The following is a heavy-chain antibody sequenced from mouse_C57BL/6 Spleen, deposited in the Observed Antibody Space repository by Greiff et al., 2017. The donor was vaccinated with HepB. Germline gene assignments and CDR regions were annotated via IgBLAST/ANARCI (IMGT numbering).Heavy chain of an antibody. CDR2: ISGGGGNT. D-gene: IGHD2-4*01. CDR1: GFTFSSYT. Sequence: EVKLVESGGGLVKPGGSLKLSCAASGFTFSSYTMSWVRQTPEKRLEWVATISGGGGNTYYPDSVKGRFTISRDNAKNTLYLQMSSLRSEDTALYYCARHGGHHYDYDVEDAMDYWGQGTSVTVSS. J-gene: IGHJ4*01. V-gene: IGHV5-9*01. CDR3: ARHGGHHYDYDVEDAMDY.